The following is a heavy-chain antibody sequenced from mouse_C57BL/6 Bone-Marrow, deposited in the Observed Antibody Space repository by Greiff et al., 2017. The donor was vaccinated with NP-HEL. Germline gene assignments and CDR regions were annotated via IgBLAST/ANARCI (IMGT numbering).Heavy chain of an antibody. D-gene: IGHD1-1*01. J-gene: IGHJ1*03. CDR1: GYTFTGYW. CDR2: ILPGSGST. Sequence: QVQLQQSGAELMKPGASVKLSCKATGYTFTGYWIEWVKQRPGHGLEWIGEILPGSGSTNYNEKFKGKATFTADTSSNTAYMQLSSLTTEDSAIYYWATRTTVVATREYFDVWGTGTTVTVSS. CDR3: ATRTTVVATREYFDV. V-gene: IGHV1-9*01.